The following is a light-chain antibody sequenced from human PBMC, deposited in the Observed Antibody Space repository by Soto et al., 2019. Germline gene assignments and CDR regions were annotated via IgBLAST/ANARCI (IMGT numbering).Light chain of an antibody. CDR2: TTS. V-gene: IGKV1-39*01. Sequence: DIQMTQSPSSLSASVGDRVTITCRASQTINSYLNWYQQKPGKAPKLLIYTTSTLQTGAPLRFSGSGSGTDFPLTISSLQPDDFATYYCQQSYSFPWTFGQGTKVEIK. CDR1: QTINSY. J-gene: IGKJ1*01. CDR3: QQSYSFPWT.